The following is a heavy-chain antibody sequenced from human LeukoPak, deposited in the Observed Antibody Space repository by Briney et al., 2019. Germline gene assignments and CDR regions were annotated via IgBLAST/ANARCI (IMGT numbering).Heavy chain of an antibody. J-gene: IGHJ4*02. CDR3: ATTVPGYPDDYFDY. CDR1: EFTFSNYW. Sequence: GGSLRLSCAASEFTFSNYWMSWVRQAPGKGLERVAHTNQDGSKNYYVDSLKGRFTISRDNAKNSSYLQMNSLRAEDTAVYYCATTVPGYPDDYFDYWGQGTLVTVSS. D-gene: IGHD6-19*01. V-gene: IGHV3-7*01. CDR2: TNQDGSKN.